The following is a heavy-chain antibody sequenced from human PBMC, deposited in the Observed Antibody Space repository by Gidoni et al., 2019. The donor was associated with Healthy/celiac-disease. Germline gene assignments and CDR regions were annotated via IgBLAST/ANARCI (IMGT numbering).Heavy chain of an antibody. CDR2: IVVGSGNT. J-gene: IGHJ4*02. Sequence: QMQLVQSGPEVKKPGTSVKVSCKASGFTFTSSAMQWVREARGQRHEWLGWIVVGSGNTNYEQKFQERVTITRDMSTSTAYMELSSLRSEDTAVYYCAADDEMHPDSSSWTDYWGQGTLVTVSS. V-gene: IGHV1-58*02. CDR3: AADDEMHPDSSSWTDY. CDR1: GFTFTSSA. D-gene: IGHD6-13*01.